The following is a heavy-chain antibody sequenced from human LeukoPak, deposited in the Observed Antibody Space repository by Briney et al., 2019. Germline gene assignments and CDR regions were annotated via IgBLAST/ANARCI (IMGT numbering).Heavy chain of an antibody. V-gene: IGHV3-21*01. CDR3: ARVPLDIILLYYIDV. J-gene: IGHJ6*03. Sequence: GGSLRLSCAASGFTFSNYCMNWVRQAPGEGLEWVASISSTSEYVLHSDSLQGRFSISRDNARDSLFLEMNSLRAEDTAIYYCARVPLDIILLYYIDVWGKGTTVTVSS. CDR2: ISSTSEYV. CDR1: GFTFSNYC. D-gene: IGHD2-21*01.